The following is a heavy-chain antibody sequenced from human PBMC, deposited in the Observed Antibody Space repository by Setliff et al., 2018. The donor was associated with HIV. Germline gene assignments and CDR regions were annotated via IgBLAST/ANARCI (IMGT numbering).Heavy chain of an antibody. Sequence: PSETLSLTCAVYGGSFSAYYWSWIRQSPEMGLEWIGSIDYSGRIDKKTSLKSRLRMSIDTSKNQFYVNLFSVTAADTAIYYCARVLYDSGGFFTTAGPLSLDLWGRGTLVTVSS. D-gene: IGHD3-22*01. V-gene: IGHV4-34*11. CDR1: GGSFSAYY. J-gene: IGHJ2*01. CDR3: ARVLYDSGGFFTTAGPLSLDL. CDR2: IDYSGRI.